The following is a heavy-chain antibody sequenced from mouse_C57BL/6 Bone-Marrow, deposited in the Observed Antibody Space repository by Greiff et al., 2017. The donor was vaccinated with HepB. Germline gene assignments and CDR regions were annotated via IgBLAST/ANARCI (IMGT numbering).Heavy chain of an antibody. CDR2: ISNGGGGT. CDR3: ARQRGYGSSYWYFDV. V-gene: IGHV5-12*01. D-gene: IGHD1-1*01. Sequence: EVHLVESGGGLVQPGGSLKLSCAASGFTFSDYYMYWVRQTPEKRLEWVAYISNGGGGTYYPDTVKGRFTISRDNAKNTLYLQMGRLKSEDTAMYYCARQRGYGSSYWYFDVWGTGTTVTVSS. J-gene: IGHJ1*03. CDR1: GFTFSDYY.